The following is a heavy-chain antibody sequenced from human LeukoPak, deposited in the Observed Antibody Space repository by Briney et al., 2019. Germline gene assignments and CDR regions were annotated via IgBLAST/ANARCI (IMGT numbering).Heavy chain of an antibody. CDR2: IYYSGNT. J-gene: IGHJ4*02. V-gene: IGHV4-30-4*01. Sequence: SQTLSLTCTVSGGSISSGDYYWSWIRQPPGKGLEWIGYIYYSGNTNYNPSLKGRVTISVDTSKNQFSLKLSSVTAADTAVYYCARVVPAASHDYWGQGTLVTVSS. D-gene: IGHD2-2*01. CDR3: ARVVPAASHDY. CDR1: GGSISSGDYY.